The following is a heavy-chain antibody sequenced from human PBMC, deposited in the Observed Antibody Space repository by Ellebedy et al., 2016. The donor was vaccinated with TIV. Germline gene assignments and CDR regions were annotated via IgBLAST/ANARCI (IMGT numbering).Heavy chain of an antibody. D-gene: IGHD4-17*01. Sequence: SETLSLXXTVSGGSISSSSYYWGWIRQPPGKGLEWIGSIYYSGSTYYNPSLKSRVTISVDTSKNQFSLKLSSVTAADTAVYYCARPLGARYGDYANFRFDPWGQGTLVTVSS. CDR2: IYYSGST. CDR3: ARPLGARYGDYANFRFDP. V-gene: IGHV4-39*01. J-gene: IGHJ5*02. CDR1: GGSISSSSYY.